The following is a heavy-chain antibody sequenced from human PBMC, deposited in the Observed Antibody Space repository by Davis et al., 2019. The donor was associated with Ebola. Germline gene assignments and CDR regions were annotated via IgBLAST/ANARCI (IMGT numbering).Heavy chain of an antibody. J-gene: IGHJ4*02. V-gene: IGHV3-73*01. Sequence: PGGSLRISCAASGFTFSGSAMHWVRQASGKGLEWVGRIRSKANSYATAYAASVKGRFTISRDDSKNTAYLQMNSLKTEDTAVYYCSAAAASVDYWGQGTLVTVSS. CDR1: GFTFSGSA. CDR2: IRSKANSYAT. D-gene: IGHD6-13*01. CDR3: SAAAASVDY.